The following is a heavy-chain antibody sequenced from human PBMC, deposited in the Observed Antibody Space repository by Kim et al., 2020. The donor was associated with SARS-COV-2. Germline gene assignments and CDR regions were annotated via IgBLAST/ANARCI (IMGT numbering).Heavy chain of an antibody. D-gene: IGHD3-16*01. CDR1: GGSTTTFY. J-gene: IGHJ6*02. Sequence: SETLSLTCTVSGGSTTTFYWSWIRQPPGKGLEWIGHIYYTGSVTYNPSLKSRVTISIDTSKNQFSLELNSVTAADSALYFCARGTYTILTSSYTDYYYYDMDVWGQGTPVTVSS. V-gene: IGHV4-59*01. CDR3: ARGTYTILTSSYTDYYYYDMDV. CDR2: IYYTGSV.